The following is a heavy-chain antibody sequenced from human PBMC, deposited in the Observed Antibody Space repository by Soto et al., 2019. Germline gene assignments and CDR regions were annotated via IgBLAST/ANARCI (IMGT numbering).Heavy chain of an antibody. J-gene: IGHJ6*03. CDR1: GYSFTSYW. Sequence: LKISCKGSGYSFTSYWIGWVRQMPGKGLEWMGIIYPGDSDTRYSPSFQGQVTISADKSISTAYLQWSSLKASDTAMYYCARAGRRARLPYYYYYYYIDVWGKGTTVTISS. CDR3: ARAGRRARLPYYYYYYYIDV. V-gene: IGHV5-51*01. D-gene: IGHD6-6*01. CDR2: IYPGDSDT.